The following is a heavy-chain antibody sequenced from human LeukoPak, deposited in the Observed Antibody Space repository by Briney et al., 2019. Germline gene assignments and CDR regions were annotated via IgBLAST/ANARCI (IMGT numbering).Heavy chain of an antibody. D-gene: IGHD1-1*01. J-gene: IGHJ6*03. CDR2: INHSGST. CDR1: GGSFSGYY. CDR3: ARVCGNWNPRYYMDV. Sequence: PSETLSLTCAVYGGSFSGYYWSWIRQPPGKGLEWIGEINHSGSTNYNPSLKSRVTISVDTSKNQFSLKLSSVTAADTAVYYCARVCGNWNPRYYMDVWGKGTTVTVSS. V-gene: IGHV4-34*01.